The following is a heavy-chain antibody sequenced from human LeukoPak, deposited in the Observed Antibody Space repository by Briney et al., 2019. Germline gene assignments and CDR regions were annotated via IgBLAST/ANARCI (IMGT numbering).Heavy chain of an antibody. CDR2: IYSGGRT. J-gene: IGHJ4*02. CDR3: ARDPLGYCSSTSCI. D-gene: IGHD2-2*01. V-gene: IGHV3-53*01. CDR1: GFTVSSNY. Sequence: PGGSLRLSCAASGFTVSSNYMSWVRQAPGKGLEWVSVIYSGGRTYYADSVKGRFTISRDNSKNTLYLQMNSLRAEDTAVYYCARDPLGYCSSTSCIWGQGTLVTVSS.